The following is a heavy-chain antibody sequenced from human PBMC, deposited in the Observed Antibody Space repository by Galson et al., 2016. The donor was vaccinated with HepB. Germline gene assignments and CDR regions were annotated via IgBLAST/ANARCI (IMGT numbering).Heavy chain of an antibody. D-gene: IGHD5-24*01. V-gene: IGHV3-23*01. Sequence: SLRLSCAASGFTFSSCPMSWVRQAPGKGLEWVSSISGSGGSTYYAGSVKGRFTISRENAKNSLYLQMNSLRDEDTAVYYCARDPMATRYYYYGMDVWGQGTTVTVSS. CDR1: GFTFSSCP. CDR3: ARDPMATRYYYYGMDV. CDR2: ISGSGGST. J-gene: IGHJ6*02.